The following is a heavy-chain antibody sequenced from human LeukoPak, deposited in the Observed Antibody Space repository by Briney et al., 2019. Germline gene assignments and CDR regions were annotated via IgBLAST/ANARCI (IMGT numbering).Heavy chain of an antibody. Sequence: PGGSLRLSCAASGFTVSSNYMSWVRQAPGKGLEWVSVIYSGGSTSYADSVKGRFTISRDNSKNTLYLQMNSLRAEDTAVYYCAKADIVVVPAANFDYWGQGPLVTVSS. D-gene: IGHD2-2*01. CDR1: GFTVSSNY. CDR3: AKADIVVVPAANFDY. V-gene: IGHV3-53*01. CDR2: IYSGGST. J-gene: IGHJ4*02.